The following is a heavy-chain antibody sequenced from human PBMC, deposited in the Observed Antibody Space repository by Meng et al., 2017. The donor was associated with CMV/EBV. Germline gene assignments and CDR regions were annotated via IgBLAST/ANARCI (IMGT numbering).Heavy chain of an antibody. Sequence: ESLKISCAASGFTLRSYSMNWVRPAPGKGLEWVSSISSSSSYIYYADSVKGRFTISRDNAKNSLYLQMNSLRAEDTAVYYCARDAHPYDLWGGYYSPFYYYDMDVWGQGTAVTVSS. CDR3: ARDAHPYDLWGGYYSPFYYYDMDV. J-gene: IGHJ6*02. D-gene: IGHD3-3*01. CDR2: ISSSSSYI. CDR1: GFTLRSYS. V-gene: IGHV3-21*01.